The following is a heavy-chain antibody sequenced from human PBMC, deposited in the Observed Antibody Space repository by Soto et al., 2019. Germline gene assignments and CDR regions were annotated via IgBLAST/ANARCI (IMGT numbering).Heavy chain of an antibody. CDR3: AGEAGIPIFGVVTRTYGMDV. V-gene: IGHV1-2*02. Sequence: ASVKVSCKASGYPFTGHYMHWVRQAPGQGLEWMGWINPNSGGTNYPQKFQGRVTMTRDTSISTAYMELSRLRSDDTAVYYCAGEAGIPIFGVVTRTYGMDVWGQGTTVTVSS. D-gene: IGHD3-3*01. CDR2: INPNSGGT. J-gene: IGHJ6*02. CDR1: GYPFTGHY.